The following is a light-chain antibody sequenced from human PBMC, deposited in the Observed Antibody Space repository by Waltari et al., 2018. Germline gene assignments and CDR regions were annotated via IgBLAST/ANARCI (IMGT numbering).Light chain of an antibody. CDR1: KFGEKY. V-gene: IGLV3-1*01. J-gene: IGLJ2*01. CDR2: QDT. CDR3: QAWDSSVV. Sequence: YELTQPPSVSVSPGQPASTPCSGAKFGEKYACWYQQRPGQSPVLVIYQDTKRPSGIPDRFSGSNSGNTATLTISGTQAMDEADYYCQAWDSSVVFGGGTKLTVL.